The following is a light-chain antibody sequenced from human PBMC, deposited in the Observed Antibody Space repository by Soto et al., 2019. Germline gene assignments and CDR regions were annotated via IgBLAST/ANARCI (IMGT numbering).Light chain of an antibody. CDR3: QQYYSYPRT. J-gene: IGKJ1*01. CDR1: QGISSY. V-gene: IGKV1-8*01. CDR2: AAS. Sequence: RMTQSQSSLSASTGDRVTITCRASQGISSYLAWYQQKPGKAPKLLIYAASTLQSGVPSRFSGSGSGTDFTLTISCLQSEDFATYYCQQYYSYPRTCGQGNKVDIK.